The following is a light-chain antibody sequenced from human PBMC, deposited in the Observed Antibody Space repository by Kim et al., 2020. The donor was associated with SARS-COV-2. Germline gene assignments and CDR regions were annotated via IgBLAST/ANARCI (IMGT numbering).Light chain of an antibody. CDR2: KDS. J-gene: IGLJ2*01. CDR3: YSAADNNLI. CDR1: VLAKKY. V-gene: IGLV3-27*01. Sequence: SGSPGQTARITCSGDVLAKKYARWFQQKPGQAPVLVIYKDSERPSGIPERLSGSSSGTTVTLTISGAQVEDEADYYCYSAADNNLIFGGGTQLTVL.